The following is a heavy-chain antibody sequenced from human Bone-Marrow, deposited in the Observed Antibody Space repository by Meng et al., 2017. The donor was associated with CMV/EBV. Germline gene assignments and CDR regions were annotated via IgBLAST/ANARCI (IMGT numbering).Heavy chain of an antibody. CDR2: ISGSGGST. V-gene: IGHV3-23*01. Sequence: GESLKISCAASGFTFSSYAMSWVRQAPGKGLEWVSAISGSGGSTYYADSVKGRFTISRDNSKNTLYLQMNSLRAEDTAVYYCARENSDSSRYFDLWGRGTRVTGSS. J-gene: IGHJ2*01. D-gene: IGHD6-6*01. CDR3: ARENSDSSRYFDL. CDR1: GFTFSSYA.